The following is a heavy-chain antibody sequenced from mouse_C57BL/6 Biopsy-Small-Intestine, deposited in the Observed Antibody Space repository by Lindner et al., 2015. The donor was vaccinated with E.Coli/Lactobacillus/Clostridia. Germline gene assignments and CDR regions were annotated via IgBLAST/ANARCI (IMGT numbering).Heavy chain of an antibody. V-gene: IGHV2-9-1*01. CDR3: ARGDYSNTYYFDY. Sequence: VQLQESGPGLVAPSQSLSITCTVSWFSLTNYGISWVRQPPKERVWSGLGIIWTGGGTNYNSALKSRLSISKDNSKSQVFLKMNSLQNDDTARYYCARGDYSNTYYFDYWGQGTTLTVSS. CDR2: IWTGGGT. CDR1: WFSLTNYG. J-gene: IGHJ2*01. D-gene: IGHD2-5*01.